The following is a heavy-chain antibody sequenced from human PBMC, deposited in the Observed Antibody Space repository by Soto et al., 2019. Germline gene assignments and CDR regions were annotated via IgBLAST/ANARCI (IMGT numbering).Heavy chain of an antibody. J-gene: IGHJ4*02. V-gene: IGHV3-66*01. Sequence: EVQLVESGGGLVQPGGSLRLSCAASGFTVSSNYMSWVRQAPGKGLEWVSVIYSGGTTYYADSVKGRFNISRNNSKNTLYLKMSRLRAEDTALYYCDSAVAATFHWGQGTLVTVSS. CDR1: GFTVSSNY. CDR2: IYSGGTT. D-gene: IGHD6-19*01. CDR3: DSAVAATFH.